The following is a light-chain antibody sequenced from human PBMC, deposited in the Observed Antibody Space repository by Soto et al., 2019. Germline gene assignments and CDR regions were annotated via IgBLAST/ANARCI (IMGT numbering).Light chain of an antibody. V-gene: IGKV1-33*01. CDR3: QQCGNLPPT. CDR2: GAY. CDR1: QDISNH. Sequence: DIPMTQSPSSLSASVGDRVTITCQASQDISNHLNWYQQTSGKAPKLLIYGAYNLETGVPSRFTGSQSGTHFTFTITSLQPEDVATYFCQQCGNLPPTFGGGTKVEI. J-gene: IGKJ4*01.